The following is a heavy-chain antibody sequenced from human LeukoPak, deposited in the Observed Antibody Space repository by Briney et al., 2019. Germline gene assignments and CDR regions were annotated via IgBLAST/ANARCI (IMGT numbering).Heavy chain of an antibody. Sequence: ASVKVSCKASGYTFSSYGISWVRQAPGQRLEWMGWINAGNGNTKYSQEFQGRVTITRDTSASTAYMELSSLRSDDTAVYYCARVAIQPRPEYSSSSGPLTWFDPWGQGTLVTVSS. CDR3: ARVAIQPRPEYSSSSGPLTWFDP. V-gene: IGHV1-18*01. D-gene: IGHD6-6*01. J-gene: IGHJ5*02. CDR1: GYTFSSYG. CDR2: INAGNGNT.